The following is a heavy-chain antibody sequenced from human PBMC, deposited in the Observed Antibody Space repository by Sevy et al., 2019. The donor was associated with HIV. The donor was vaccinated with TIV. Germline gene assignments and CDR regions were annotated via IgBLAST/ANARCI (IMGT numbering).Heavy chain of an antibody. CDR3: ARQALGFVELFAYYFDY. CDR1: GGSISSYY. Sequence: SETLSLTCTVSGGSISSYYWSWIRQPPGKGLEWIGYIYYSGSTNYNPSLKSRVALSVDTSKNQFSLKLSSVTAADTAVYYCARQALGFVELFAYYFDYWGQGTLVTVSS. V-gene: IGHV4-59*08. J-gene: IGHJ4*02. CDR2: IYYSGST. D-gene: IGHD3-10*01.